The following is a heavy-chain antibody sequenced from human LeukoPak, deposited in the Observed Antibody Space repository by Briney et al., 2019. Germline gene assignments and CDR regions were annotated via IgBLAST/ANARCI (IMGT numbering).Heavy chain of an antibody. V-gene: IGHV3-13*04. CDR2: MGTAGDT. J-gene: IGHJ4*02. D-gene: IGHD3-10*01. CDR1: GFTFSSYD. CDR3: ARGSMWFGELSFDY. Sequence: QTGGSLRLSCAASGFTFSSYDMHWVRQATGKGLEWVSAMGTAGDTYNPGSVKGRFTISRENAKNSLYLQMNSLRAGDTAVYYCARGSMWFGELSFDYWGQGTLVTVSS.